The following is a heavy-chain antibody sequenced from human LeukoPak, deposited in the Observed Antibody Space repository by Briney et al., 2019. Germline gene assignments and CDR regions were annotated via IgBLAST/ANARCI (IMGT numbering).Heavy chain of an antibody. J-gene: IGHJ6*02. Sequence: ASVKVSCKASGYTFTSYYMQWGRQAPGQGGEWRGVINPTGGSTSYAQKFQGRVTMTRDTSTSTVYMELSSLRSEHTAVYYCARGGATYDFSLYGMDVWGQGTPVTVSS. CDR1: GYTFTSYY. V-gene: IGHV1-46*01. D-gene: IGHD3-3*01. CDR2: INPTGGST. CDR3: ARGGATYDFSLYGMDV.